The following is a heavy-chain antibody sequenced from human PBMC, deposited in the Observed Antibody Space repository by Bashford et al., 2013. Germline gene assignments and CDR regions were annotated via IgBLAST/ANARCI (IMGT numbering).Heavy chain of an antibody. CDR1: GYPFTGYY. V-gene: IGHV1-18*04. D-gene: IGHD4-11*01. CDR3: ARVHSNYVRWFDP. CDR2: ISAYNGNT. J-gene: IGHJ5*02. Sequence: ASVKVSCRASGYPFTGYYVHWVRQAPGQGLEWMGWISAYNGNTNYAQKLQGRVTMTTDTSTSTAYMELRSLRSDDTAVYYCARVHSNYVRWFDPGAREPWSPSPQ.